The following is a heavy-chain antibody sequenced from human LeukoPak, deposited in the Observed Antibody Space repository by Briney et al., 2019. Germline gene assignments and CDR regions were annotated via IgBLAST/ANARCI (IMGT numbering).Heavy chain of an antibody. Sequence: PSETLSLTCTVSGYSISSGYYWGWIRQPPGKGLEWIGSIYHSGSTYYNPSLKSRVTISVDTSKNQFSLKLSSVTAADTAVYYCARDRLDTYYYMDVWGKGTTVTVSS. J-gene: IGHJ6*03. D-gene: IGHD3-22*01. CDR2: IYHSGST. CDR3: ARDRLDTYYYMDV. V-gene: IGHV4-38-2*02. CDR1: GYSISSGYY.